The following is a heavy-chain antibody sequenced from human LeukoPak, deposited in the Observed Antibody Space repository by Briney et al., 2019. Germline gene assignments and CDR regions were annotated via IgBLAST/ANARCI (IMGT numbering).Heavy chain of an antibody. D-gene: IGHD3-10*01. J-gene: IGHJ5*02. V-gene: IGHV1-18*01. CDR2: ISAYNGNT. CDR3: ARDLILRGQYNWFDP. Sequence: GASVKVSCKASGYTFTNYGITWVRQAPGQGLEWMGWISAYNGNTNYAQKLQGRVTMTTDTSTSTAYMELRSLRSDDTAVYYCARDLILRGQYNWFDPWGQGTLVTVSS. CDR1: GYTFTNYG.